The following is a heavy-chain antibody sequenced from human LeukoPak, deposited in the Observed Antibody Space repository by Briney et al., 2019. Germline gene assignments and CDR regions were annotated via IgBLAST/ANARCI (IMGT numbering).Heavy chain of an antibody. D-gene: IGHD2-2*01. CDR2: INHSGST. Sequence: SETLSLTCAVYGGSFSGYYWSWIRQPPGKGLEWIGEINHSGSTNYNPSLKSRVTISVDTSKNQFSLKLSSVTAADTALYYCARDPRWLTPDCTSTSCYENYFDPWGQGILVTVSS. J-gene: IGHJ5*02. V-gene: IGHV4-34*01. CDR1: GGSFSGYY. CDR3: ARDPRWLTPDCTSTSCYENYFDP.